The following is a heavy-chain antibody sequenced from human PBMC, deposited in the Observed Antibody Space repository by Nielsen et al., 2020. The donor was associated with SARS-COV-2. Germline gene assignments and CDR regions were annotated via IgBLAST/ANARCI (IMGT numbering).Heavy chain of an antibody. Sequence: ASVQVSCKASGYTFTSYAMHWVRQAPGQRLEWMGWINAGNGNTKYSQKFQGRVTITRDTSASTAYMELSSLRSEDTAVYYCARDSRYSYYYYGMDVWGQGTTVTVSS. V-gene: IGHV1-3*01. J-gene: IGHJ6*02. CDR1: GYTFTSYA. CDR2: INAGNGNT. CDR3: ARDSRYSYYYYGMDV. D-gene: IGHD5-12*01.